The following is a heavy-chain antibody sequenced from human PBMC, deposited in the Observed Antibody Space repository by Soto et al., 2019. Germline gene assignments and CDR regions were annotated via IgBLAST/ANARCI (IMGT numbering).Heavy chain of an antibody. J-gene: IGHJ3*02. CDR1: GFTFSSYG. Sequence: QVQLVESGGGVVQPGRSLRLSCAASGFTFSSYGMHWVRQAPGKGLEWVAVIWYDGSNKYYADSVKGRFTISRDNSKNTLYLQMNSLRAEDTAVYYCARTTVTTDAFDICGQGTMVTVSS. V-gene: IGHV3-33*01. D-gene: IGHD4-17*01. CDR2: IWYDGSNK. CDR3: ARTTVTTDAFDI.